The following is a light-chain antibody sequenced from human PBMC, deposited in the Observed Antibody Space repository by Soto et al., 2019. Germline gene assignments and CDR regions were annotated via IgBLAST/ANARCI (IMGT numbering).Light chain of an antibody. CDR2: GAS. Sequence: EVVMTQSPATVSVSPGEGVTLSCRASQTISNDLAWYQQKPGQAPRLLIYGASTRATGVPARFSGGGSGTEVTRTVSSLQSEDFALYYCQQNNKGPPVTFGGGTKVEIK. CDR1: QTISND. CDR3: QQNNKGPPVT. J-gene: IGKJ4*01. V-gene: IGKV3-15*01.